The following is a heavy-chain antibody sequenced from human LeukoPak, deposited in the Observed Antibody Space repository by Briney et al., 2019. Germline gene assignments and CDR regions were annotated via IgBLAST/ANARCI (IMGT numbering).Heavy chain of an antibody. CDR3: EKGDVRGLIDY. J-gene: IGHJ4*02. V-gene: IGHV3-43D*03. CDR1: GFTFDDYA. Sequence: PGGSLRLSCAASGFTFDDYAMHWVRQAPGKGLEWVSLISWDGCSTYYADSVKGRFTISRDNSKNSLYLQMNSLRAEDTALYYCEKGDVRGLIDYWGQGTLVTVSS. CDR2: ISWDGCST.